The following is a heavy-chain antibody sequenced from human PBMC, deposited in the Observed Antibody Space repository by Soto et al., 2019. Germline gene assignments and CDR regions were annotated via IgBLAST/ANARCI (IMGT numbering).Heavy chain of an antibody. J-gene: IGHJ4*02. V-gene: IGHV3-23*01. CDR2: ISGSGGST. CDR3: AKDRWNYGDYSSPIFDY. Sequence: EVQLLESGGGLVQPGGSLRLSCAASGFTFSSYAMSWVRQAPGKGLEWVSAISGSGGSTYYADSVKGRFTISRDNSKNTLYLQMNSLRAEDTAVYYCAKDRWNYGDYSSPIFDYWGQGTLVTVSS. CDR1: GFTFSSYA. D-gene: IGHD4-17*01.